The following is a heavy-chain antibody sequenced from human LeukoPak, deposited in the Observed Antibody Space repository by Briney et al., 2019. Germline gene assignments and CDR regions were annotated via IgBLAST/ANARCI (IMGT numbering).Heavy chain of an antibody. V-gene: IGHV4-59*01. CDR2: VYHTGST. Sequence: SETLSLTCSVAGGSINNDYWSWIRQAPGKRLEWIGSVYHTGSTDYNPSLRSPVTISVDTSKNHFSLKVTSETAADTAIYYCTRDRLGGAVASWIPDYWGQGILVTVSS. D-gene: IGHD3-3*01. CDR3: TRDRLGGAVASWIPDY. J-gene: IGHJ4*02. CDR1: GGSINNDY.